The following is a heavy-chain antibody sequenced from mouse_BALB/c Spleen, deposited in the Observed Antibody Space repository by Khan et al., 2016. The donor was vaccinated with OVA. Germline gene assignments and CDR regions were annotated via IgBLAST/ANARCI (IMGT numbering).Heavy chain of an antibody. CDR3: ARVNYGKRNYFDY. Sequence: VQLQQSGADLMKPGASVKISCKVAGYTFSSYCIEWIKQRPGHGLEWLGVILPGSGSTNCNEKFKGKATFTADTSSNTSFLQLSILTSEDSAVYYCARVNYGKRNYFDYWGQGTTLTVSS. J-gene: IGHJ2*01. CDR2: ILPGSGST. CDR1: GYTFSSYC. V-gene: IGHV1-9*01. D-gene: IGHD1-1*01.